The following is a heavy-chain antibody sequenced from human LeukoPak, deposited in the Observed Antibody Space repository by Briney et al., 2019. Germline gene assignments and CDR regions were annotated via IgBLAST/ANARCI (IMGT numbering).Heavy chain of an antibody. CDR1: GFSVITND. V-gene: IGHV3-53*01. D-gene: IGHD1-14*01. CDR2: LYSDGNT. Sequence: ASLRLSCAASGFSVITNDMTWVRPAPGKGLEWVSVLYSDGNTKYADSVQGRFTISRDNSKNTLYLEMNSLSPDDTAVYYCARGVEPLAANTLAYWGQGTLVTVSS. J-gene: IGHJ4*02. CDR3: ARGVEPLAANTLAY.